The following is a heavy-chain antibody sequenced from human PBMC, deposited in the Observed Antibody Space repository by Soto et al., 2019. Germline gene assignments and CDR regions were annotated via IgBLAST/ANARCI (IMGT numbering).Heavy chain of an antibody. CDR3: ARASRNYYDSSGYLYYFDY. CDR1: GFTVSSNY. Sequence: GESLKISCAASGFTVSSNYMSWVRQAPGKGLEWVSVIYSGGSTYYAGSVKGRFTISRDNSKNTLYLQMNSLRAEDTAVYYCARASRNYYDSSGYLYYFDYWGQGTLVTAPQ. CDR2: IYSGGST. V-gene: IGHV3-66*01. D-gene: IGHD3-22*01. J-gene: IGHJ4*02.